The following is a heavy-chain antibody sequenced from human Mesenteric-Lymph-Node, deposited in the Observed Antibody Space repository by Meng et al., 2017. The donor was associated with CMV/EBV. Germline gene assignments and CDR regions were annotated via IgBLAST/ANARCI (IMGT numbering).Heavy chain of an antibody. J-gene: IGHJ3*02. Sequence: SETLSLTCAASGGSFSGYYWSWIRQSPGKGLEWIGEINHSGITNYNPSLKSRVTLSVDTSKSQFSLKVTSMTAADTAVYYCARDMVPASVGAFDIWSQGTMVTVSS. D-gene: IGHD2-2*01. CDR3: ARDMVPASVGAFDI. CDR2: INHSGIT. V-gene: IGHV4-34*01. CDR1: GGSFSGYY.